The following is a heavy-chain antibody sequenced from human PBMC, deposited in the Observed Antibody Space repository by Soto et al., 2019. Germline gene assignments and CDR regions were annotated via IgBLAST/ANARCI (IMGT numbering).Heavy chain of an antibody. V-gene: IGHV5-10-1*01. CDR3: ARHPPYSSSWYTRANWYFDY. CDR1: GYSLTSYW. Sequence: GDSLKISFKGSGYSLTSYWISCVRQMPGKGLEWMGRIDPSDSYTNYSPSFQGHVTISADKSISTAYLQWSSLKASDTAMYYCARHPPYSSSWYTRANWYFDYWGQGTLVT. J-gene: IGHJ4*02. CDR2: IDPSDSYT. D-gene: IGHD6-13*01.